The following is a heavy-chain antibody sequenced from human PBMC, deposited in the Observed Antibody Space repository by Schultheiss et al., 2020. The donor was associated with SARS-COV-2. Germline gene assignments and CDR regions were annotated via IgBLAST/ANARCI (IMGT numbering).Heavy chain of an antibody. D-gene: IGHD2-15*01. J-gene: IGHJ4*02. Sequence: GGSLRLSCAASGFTVSSNYMSWVRQAPGKGLEWVAVISYDGSNKYYADSVKGRFTISRDNAKNSLYLQMNSLRAEDTAVYYCAREVPGCSGGSCYSNDYWGQGTLVTVSS. CDR2: ISYDGSNK. CDR1: GFTVSSNY. CDR3: AREVPGCSGGSCYSNDY. V-gene: IGHV3-30*03.